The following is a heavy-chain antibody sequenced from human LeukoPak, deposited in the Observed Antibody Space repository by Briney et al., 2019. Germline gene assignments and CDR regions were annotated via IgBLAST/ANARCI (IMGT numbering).Heavy chain of an antibody. CDR1: VGSIGRSSYY. D-gene: IGHD6-19*01. J-gene: IGHJ4*02. CDR2: INHSGST. V-gene: IGHV4-39*07. CDR3: ARLSRYSSGWWTDPYYFDY. Sequence: PSETLSLTCTVSVGSIGRSSYYWGWIRQPPGKGLEWIGEINHSGSTNYNPSLKSRVTISVDTSKNQFSLKLSSVTAADTAVYYCARLSRYSSGWWTDPYYFDYWGQGALVTVSS.